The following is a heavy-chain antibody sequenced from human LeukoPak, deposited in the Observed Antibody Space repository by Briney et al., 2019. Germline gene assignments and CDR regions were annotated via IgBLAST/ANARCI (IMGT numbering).Heavy chain of an antibody. CDR3: AKDQTRYGSGAGGFDP. CDR1: GFTFSSYA. CDR2: ISGSGGST. V-gene: IGHV3-23*01. Sequence: GGSLRLSCAASGFTFSSYAMGWVRQAPGKGLEWVSAISGSGGSTYYADSVKGRFTISRDNSKNTLYLQMNSLRAEDTAVYYCAKDQTRYGSGAGGFDPWGQGTLVTVSS. J-gene: IGHJ5*02. D-gene: IGHD3-10*01.